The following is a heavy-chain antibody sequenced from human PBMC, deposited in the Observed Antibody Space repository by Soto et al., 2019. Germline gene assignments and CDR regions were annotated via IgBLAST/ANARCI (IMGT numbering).Heavy chain of an antibody. CDR2: IRSKAYGGTT. CDR3: PNRWLVRTHIAFPPPPTLAY. J-gene: IGHJ4*02. Sequence: SLRLSCTASGFTFGDYAMSWVRQAPGKGLEWVGFIRSKAYGGTTEYAASVKGRFTISRDDSKSIAYLQMNSLKTEDTAVYYCPNRWLVRTHIAFPPPPTLAYWGQGTLATVSS. CDR1: GFTFGDYA. V-gene: IGHV3-49*04. D-gene: IGHD3-3*02.